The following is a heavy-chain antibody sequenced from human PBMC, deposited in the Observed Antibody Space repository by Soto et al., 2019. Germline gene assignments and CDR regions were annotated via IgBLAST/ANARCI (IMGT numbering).Heavy chain of an antibody. CDR1: GGSISSSNW. CDR3: ATTVGDYYDSSGYYYFDY. J-gene: IGHJ4*02. CDR2: IYHSGST. D-gene: IGHD3-22*01. V-gene: IGHV4-4*02. Sequence: ETLSLTCAVSGGSISSSNWRSWVRQPPGKGLEWIGEIYHSGSTNYNPSLKSRVTISVDKSKNQFSLRLSSVTAADTAVYYCATTVGDYYDSSGYYYFDYWGQGTLVTVSS.